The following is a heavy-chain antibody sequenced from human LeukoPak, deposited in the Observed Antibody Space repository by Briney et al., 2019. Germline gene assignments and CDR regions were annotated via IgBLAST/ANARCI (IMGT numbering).Heavy chain of an antibody. J-gene: IGHJ3*02. V-gene: IGHV4-59*08. Sequence: SETLSLTCTVSGGSISSYYWSWIRQPPGKGLGWIGYIYYSGSTNYNPSLKSRVTISVDTSKNQFSLKLSSVTAADTAVYYCASLAVAYDAFDIWGQGTMATVSS. CDR2: IYYSGST. CDR1: GGSISSYY. CDR3: ASLAVAYDAFDI. D-gene: IGHD6-19*01.